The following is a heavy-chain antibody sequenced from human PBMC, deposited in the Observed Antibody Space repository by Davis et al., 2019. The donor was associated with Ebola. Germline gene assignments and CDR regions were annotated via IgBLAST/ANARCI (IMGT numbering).Heavy chain of an antibody. J-gene: IGHJ4*02. CDR2: ISDDGSNK. V-gene: IGHV3-30-3*01. D-gene: IGHD2-21*01. CDR3: ARAYSKYFDS. CDR1: GFTFNRYA. Sequence: GESLKISCAASGFTFNRYAMSWVRQAPGKGLEWVAVISDDGSNKYYTDSVKGRFTISKDNSKNALFLQMNSLRPEDTAVYYCARAYSKYFDSWGQGTLVTVSS.